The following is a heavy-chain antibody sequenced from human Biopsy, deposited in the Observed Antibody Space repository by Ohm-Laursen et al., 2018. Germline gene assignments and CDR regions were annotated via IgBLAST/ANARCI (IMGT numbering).Heavy chain of an antibody. Sequence: SVKVSCKASGGIFSSYAMSWVRQAPGQGLEWMGRIIPLFGITNYAQKFQGRVTISADKSTSTAYMELSSLRSEDTAVYYCAREYPEGDVWGQGTTVTVSS. CDR2: IIPLFGIT. D-gene: IGHD2-2*02. V-gene: IGHV1-69*04. CDR3: AREYPEGDV. J-gene: IGHJ6*02. CDR1: GGIFSSYA.